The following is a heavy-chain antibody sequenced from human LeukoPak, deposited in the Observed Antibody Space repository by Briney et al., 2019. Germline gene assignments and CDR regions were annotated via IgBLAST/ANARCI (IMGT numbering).Heavy chain of an antibody. Sequence: GGSLRLSCTASGFALGSYGMHWVRQAPGKGLEWLAFVRFNGGNEYYADSVKGRFTISRDTSKNTLFLQMKSLRVEDTAVYPCAREFNSGYHSGGPRYWGLGTLVTVSS. CDR2: VRFNGGNE. CDR1: GFALGSYG. J-gene: IGHJ4*02. D-gene: IGHD5-12*01. CDR3: AREFNSGYHSGGPRY. V-gene: IGHV3-30*02.